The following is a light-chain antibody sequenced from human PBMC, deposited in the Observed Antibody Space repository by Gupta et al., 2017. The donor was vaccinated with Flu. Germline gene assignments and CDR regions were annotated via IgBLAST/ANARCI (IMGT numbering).Light chain of an antibody. CDR3: QQRSNWPGS. J-gene: IGKJ2*04. Sequence: EIVLTHSPATLSLSPGERATLSCRASQSVSSYLAWYHQKPGQAPRLLIYDASNRATGIPARFSGSGSGTDFTLTISSLEPEDFAVYYCQQRSNWPGSFGQGTKLEIK. V-gene: IGKV3-11*01. CDR2: DAS. CDR1: QSVSSY.